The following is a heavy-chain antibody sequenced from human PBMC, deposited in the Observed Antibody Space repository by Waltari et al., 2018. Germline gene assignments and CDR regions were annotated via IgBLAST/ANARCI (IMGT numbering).Heavy chain of an antibody. Sequence: QLQLQESGPGLVKPSETLSLTCTVSGGSISSLSYYWGWLRQPPGKGPEWIGSIYYSGSTYYNPSLKSRVTISVDTSKNQFSLKLSSVTAADTAVYYCARDPGTIFGYWGQGTLVTVSS. CDR3: ARDPGTIFGY. V-gene: IGHV4-39*07. CDR2: IYYSGST. D-gene: IGHD3-3*01. CDR1: GGSISSLSYY. J-gene: IGHJ4*02.